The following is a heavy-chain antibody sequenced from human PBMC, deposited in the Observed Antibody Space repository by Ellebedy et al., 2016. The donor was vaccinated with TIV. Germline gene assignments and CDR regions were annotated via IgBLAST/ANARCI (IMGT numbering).Heavy chain of an antibody. CDR1: GGSISSSNW. CDR3: AMITFGGVIAS. V-gene: IGHV4-4*02. Sequence: SETLSLTCAVSGGSISSSNWWSWVRQPPGKGLEWIGEIYHSGSTNYNPSLKSRDTISVDKSKNQFSLKLGSVTAADTAVYYCAMITFGGVIASWGQGTLVTVSS. D-gene: IGHD3-16*02. CDR2: IYHSGST. J-gene: IGHJ4*02.